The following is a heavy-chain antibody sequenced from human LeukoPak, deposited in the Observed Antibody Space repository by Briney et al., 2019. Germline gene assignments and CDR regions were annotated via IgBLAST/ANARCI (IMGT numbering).Heavy chain of an antibody. J-gene: IGHJ4*02. CDR3: AKVLGVVVPAAMVSDY. CDR2: IRYDGSNK. Sequence: GGSLRLSCAASGFTFSSYGMHWVRQAPGKGLEWVAFIRYDGSNKYYADSVKGRFTISRDNSKNTLYLQMNSLRAEDTAVYYCAKVLGVVVPAAMVSDYWGQGTPVTVSS. CDR1: GFTFSSYG. V-gene: IGHV3-30*02. D-gene: IGHD2-2*01.